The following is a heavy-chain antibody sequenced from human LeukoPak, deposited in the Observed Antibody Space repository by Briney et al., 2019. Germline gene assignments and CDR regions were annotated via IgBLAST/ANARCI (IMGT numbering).Heavy chain of an antibody. Sequence: GESLKISSMGSGXSFASYCIGWVRQMPGKGVEWMEVIYRGTADITSNLSFQGNITILADKSLSTVYLHWSSLKASDTAIYYCARAQFVVVTTVAFYIWGQGTMVTVS. CDR1: GXSFASYC. CDR3: ARAQFVVVTTVAFYI. V-gene: IGHV5-51*01. D-gene: IGHD4-23*01. J-gene: IGHJ3*02. CDR2: IYRGTADI.